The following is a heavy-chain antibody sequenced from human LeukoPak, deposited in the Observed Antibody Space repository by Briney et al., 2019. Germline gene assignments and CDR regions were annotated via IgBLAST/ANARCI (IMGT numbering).Heavy chain of an antibody. CDR1: GFTFSTYA. D-gene: IGHD3-22*01. Sequence: GGSLRLSCAASGFTFSTYAMHWVRQAPGKGLEWVAVESYDGTDKYYADSVKGRVTVSRDNSRNTLYLQIHSLRAEDTAVYYCTKDLEAYYDNSGYYTEFDYWGQGTLVTVSS. CDR2: ESYDGTDK. CDR3: TKDLEAYYDNSGYYTEFDY. V-gene: IGHV3-30-3*01. J-gene: IGHJ4*02.